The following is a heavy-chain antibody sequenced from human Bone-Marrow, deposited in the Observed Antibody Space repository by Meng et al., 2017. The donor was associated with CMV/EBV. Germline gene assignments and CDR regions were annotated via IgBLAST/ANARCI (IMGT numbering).Heavy chain of an antibody. CDR2: ISAYNGNT. D-gene: IGHD3-3*01. CDR1: GYTFTSYG. J-gene: IGHJ6*02. Sequence: ASVKVACKASGYTFTSYGISWVRQAPGQGLEWMGWISAYNGNTNYAQKLQGRVTMTTVTSPSTAYMELRSLRSDDTAVYYCARPYYDFWSGYYPVAYYYGMDVWGQGTTVTVAS. V-gene: IGHV1-18*01. CDR3: ARPYYDFWSGYYPVAYYYGMDV.